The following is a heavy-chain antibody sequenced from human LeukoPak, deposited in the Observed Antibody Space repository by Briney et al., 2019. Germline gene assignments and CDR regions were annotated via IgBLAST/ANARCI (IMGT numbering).Heavy chain of an antibody. CDR2: INPSEADT. V-gene: IGHV1-46*01. CDR3: ASASVYYYDSSGYGRAFDI. Sequence: ASVKVSCKASGYTFTSYYMHWVRQAPGQGLEWIGIINPSEADTAYAQKFQGRVTVTMDTSTSTVYMELSSLRSEDTAVYYCASASVYYYDSSGYGRAFDIWGQGTMVTVSS. J-gene: IGHJ3*02. D-gene: IGHD3-22*01. CDR1: GYTFTSYY.